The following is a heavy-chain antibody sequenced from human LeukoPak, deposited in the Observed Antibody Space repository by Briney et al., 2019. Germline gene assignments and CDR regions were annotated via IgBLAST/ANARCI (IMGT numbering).Heavy chain of an antibody. CDR3: ARLERASSSWSAYWYFDL. CDR2: IYYSGST. Sequence: SETLSLTCTVSGSSISSYYWSWIRQPPGKGLEWIGYIYYSGSTNYNPSLKSRVTISVDTSKNQFSLKLSSVTAADTAVYYCARLERASSSWSAYWYFDLWGRGTLVTVSS. CDR1: GSSISSYY. J-gene: IGHJ2*01. V-gene: IGHV4-59*08. D-gene: IGHD6-13*01.